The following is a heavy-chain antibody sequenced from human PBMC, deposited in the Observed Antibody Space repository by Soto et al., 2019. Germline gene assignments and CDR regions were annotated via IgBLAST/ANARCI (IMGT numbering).Heavy chain of an antibody. CDR3: ASRHSSPYFDY. CDR2: IYYSGST. CDR1: GGSISSGDYY. Sequence: PSETLSLTCTVSGGSISSGDYYWSWIRQPPGKGLEWIGSIYYSGSTYYTPSLKSRVTISVDTSKNQFSLKLNSVTAADTAVYYCASRHSSPYFDYWGQGTLVTVSS. V-gene: IGHV4-30-4*01. D-gene: IGHD6-13*01. J-gene: IGHJ4*02.